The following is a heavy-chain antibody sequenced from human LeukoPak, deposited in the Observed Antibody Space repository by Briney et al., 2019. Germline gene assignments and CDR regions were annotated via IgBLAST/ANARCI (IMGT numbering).Heavy chain of an antibody. CDR3: ARRVKYYYDSSGYYYEDY. J-gene: IGHJ4*02. CDR2: ISYDGSNK. Sequence: PGGSLRLSCAASGFTFSSYAMPWVRQAPGKGLEWVAVISYDGSNKYYADSVKGRFTISRDNSKNTLYLQMNSLRAEDTAVYYCARRVKYYYDSSGYYYEDYWGQGTLVTVSS. V-gene: IGHV3-30-3*01. D-gene: IGHD3-22*01. CDR1: GFTFSSYA.